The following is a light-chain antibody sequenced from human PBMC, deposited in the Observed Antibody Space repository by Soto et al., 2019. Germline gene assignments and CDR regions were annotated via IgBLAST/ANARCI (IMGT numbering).Light chain of an antibody. CDR2: DVS. V-gene: IGLV2-18*02. Sequence: HSVLTQPPSVSGSPGQSVTISCTGTSSDVGGYNRVSWYQQPPGKAPKLLIYDVSNRPSGGSTRFSGSKSGNTASLTISGLQAEDEADYYCTSYATGSAYVFGPGTKVTVL. CDR1: SSDVGGYNR. J-gene: IGLJ1*01. CDR3: TSYATGSAYV.